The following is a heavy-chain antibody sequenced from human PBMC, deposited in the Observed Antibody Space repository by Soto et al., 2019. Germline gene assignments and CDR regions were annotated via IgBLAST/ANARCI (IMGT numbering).Heavy chain of an antibody. V-gene: IGHV5-51*01. Sequence: EVQLVQSGTEVKKPGEALKISCQGSGYSFTSYWIGWVRQMPGKGLDWMTIINQGDSATRYSPSFKGQVTISVDKSINTAYLQESSLKASDTAMYCCATQRNGGLFDNWGQGTLLTVSS. CDR2: INQGDSAT. CDR3: ATQRNGGLFDN. J-gene: IGHJ4*02. D-gene: IGHD3-16*01. CDR1: GYSFTSYW.